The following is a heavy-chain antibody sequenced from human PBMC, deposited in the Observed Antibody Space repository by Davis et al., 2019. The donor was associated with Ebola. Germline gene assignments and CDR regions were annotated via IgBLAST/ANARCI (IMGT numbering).Heavy chain of an antibody. CDR2: INPHNGNT. CDR1: GYTFTNYG. D-gene: IGHD1-1*01. CDR3: ARAQFPTTSDH. J-gene: IGHJ4*02. Sequence: ASVKVSCKASGYTFTNYGITWVRQAPGQGLEWMGWINPHNGNTNYPQNVQGRVIMTSDTATTTAYMEVGSLRSDDTAVYYCARAQFPTTSDHWGQGTLVTVSS. V-gene: IGHV1-18*04.